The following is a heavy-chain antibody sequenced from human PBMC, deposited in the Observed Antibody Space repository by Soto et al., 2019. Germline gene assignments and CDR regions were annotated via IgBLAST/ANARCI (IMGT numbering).Heavy chain of an antibody. V-gene: IGHV1-18*01. J-gene: IGHJ6*02. Sequence: ASVKVSCKASGYTFTSYGISWVRQAPGQGLEWMGWISAYNGNTNYAQKLQGRVTMTTDTSTSTAYMELRSLRSDDTAVYYCARAGGYCSSTSCRPEGYYGMDVWGQGTTVTVSS. CDR2: ISAYNGNT. CDR3: ARAGGYCSSTSCRPEGYYGMDV. CDR1: GYTFTSYG. D-gene: IGHD2-2*01.